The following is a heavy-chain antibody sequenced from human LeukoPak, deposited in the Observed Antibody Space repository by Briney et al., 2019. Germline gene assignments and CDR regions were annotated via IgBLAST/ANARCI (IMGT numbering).Heavy chain of an antibody. CDR2: ISSNGGST. CDR1: GFTFSSYA. D-gene: IGHD2-21*02. Sequence: GGSLRLSCSASGFTFSSYAMHWIRQAPGKGLEYVSAISSNGGSTYYADSVKGRFTISRDNSKNTLYLQMSSLRAEDTAVYYCVKPMTSREGFFDYWGQGTLVTVSS. J-gene: IGHJ4*02. V-gene: IGHV3-64D*09. CDR3: VKPMTSREGFFDY.